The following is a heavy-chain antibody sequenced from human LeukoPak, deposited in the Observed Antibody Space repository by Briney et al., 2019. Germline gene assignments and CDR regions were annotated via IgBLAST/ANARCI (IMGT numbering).Heavy chain of an antibody. CDR2: ISYDESNK. D-gene: IGHD3-10*01. J-gene: IGHJ4*02. CDR3: ERSMVRGAILVRGYFDN. Sequence: GRSLRLSCAASGFSFSSYAMHWVREAPRKGLEWVAVISYDESNKYYADSAKVRFTISRDNSKNTLYLQMNSIRAEDTAVYYCERSMVRGAILVRGYFDNWGQGTLVTVSS. V-gene: IGHV3-30-3*01. CDR1: GFSFSSYA.